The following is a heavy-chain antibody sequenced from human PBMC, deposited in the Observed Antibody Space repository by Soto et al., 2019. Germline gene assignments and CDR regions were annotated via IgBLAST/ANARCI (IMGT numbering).Heavy chain of an antibody. CDR1: GFTFRSYA. V-gene: IGHV3-23*01. CDR2: LSASGGYT. J-gene: IGHJ4*02. Sequence: EVHLLESGGGLVQPGGSLRLSCAASGFTFRSYAMSWVRRAPGKGLEWVSALSASGGYTYYADSVKGRFTISRDNSRNTLYLQMHSLTAEDTAVYYCANGRATYGLLTHDYWGQGTLVTVSS. CDR3: ANGRATYGLLTHDY. D-gene: IGHD3-9*01.